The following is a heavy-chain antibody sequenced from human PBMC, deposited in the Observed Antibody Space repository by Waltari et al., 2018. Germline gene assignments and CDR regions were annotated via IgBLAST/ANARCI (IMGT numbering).Heavy chain of an antibody. J-gene: IGHJ4*02. D-gene: IGHD3-3*01. Sequence: QVQLQQWGAGLLKPSETLSLTCAVYGVCFSGYYWSWIRQPPGKGLEWIGEINQSGSTNYNPSLKSRVTISVDTSKNQFSLKLSSVTAADTAVYYCARGLLAPFDYWGQGTLVTVSS. CDR2: INQSGST. V-gene: IGHV4-34*01. CDR1: GVCFSGYY. CDR3: ARGLLAPFDY.